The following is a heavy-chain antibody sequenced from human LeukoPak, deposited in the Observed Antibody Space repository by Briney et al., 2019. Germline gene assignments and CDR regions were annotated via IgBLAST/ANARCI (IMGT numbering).Heavy chain of an antibody. Sequence: GGSLRLSCAASGFTFSSYWMHWVRQAPGKGLVWVSRINTYGSSTDYADSVKGRFTIPRDNAKNTLYLQMNSLRAEDTAVYYCARPGIAVSGHIDYWGQGTLVTVSS. D-gene: IGHD6-19*01. CDR2: INTYGSST. J-gene: IGHJ4*02. CDR3: ARPGIAVSGHIDY. V-gene: IGHV3-74*01. CDR1: GFTFSSYW.